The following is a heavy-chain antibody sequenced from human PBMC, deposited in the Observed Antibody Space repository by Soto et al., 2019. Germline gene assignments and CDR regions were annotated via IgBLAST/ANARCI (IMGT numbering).Heavy chain of an antibody. CDR3: ACSMVRGMYDY. J-gene: IGHJ4*02. V-gene: IGHV3-11*01. CDR2: ISSSGSTI. Sequence: GGSLRLSCAASGFTFSDYYMSWIRQAPGKGLEWVSYISSSGSTIYYADSVKGRFTISRDNAKNSLYLQMNSLRAEDTAVYYCACSMVRGMYDYWGQGTLVTVSS. D-gene: IGHD3-10*01. CDR1: GFTFSDYY.